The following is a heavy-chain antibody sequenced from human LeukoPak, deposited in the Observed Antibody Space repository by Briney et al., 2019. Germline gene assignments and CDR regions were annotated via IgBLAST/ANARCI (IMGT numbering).Heavy chain of an antibody. D-gene: IGHD3-22*01. CDR2: IYHTGNI. CDR3: ARAYYDSSLRH. J-gene: IGHJ4*02. CDR1: GASITSYY. V-gene: IGHV4-59*01. Sequence: SETLSLTCAVSGASITSYYWTWIRQPPGKGLEWIGYIYHTGNINYNPSLKSRVTISVDTSKNQFSLKLSSVTAADTAVYYCARAYYDSSLRHWGQGTLVTVSS.